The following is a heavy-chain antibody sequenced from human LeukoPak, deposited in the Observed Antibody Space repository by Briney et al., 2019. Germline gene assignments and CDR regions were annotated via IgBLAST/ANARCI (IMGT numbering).Heavy chain of an antibody. J-gene: IGHJ4*02. CDR3: ARVRDGGSYRYFDY. V-gene: IGHV4-59*01. Sequence: SETLSLTCTVSGGSISSYYWSWIRQPPGKGLEWIGYIYYSGSTNYNPSLKSRVTISVDTSKNQSSLKLSSVTAADTAVYYCARVRDGGSYRYFDYWGQGTLVTVSS. D-gene: IGHD1-26*01. CDR2: IYYSGST. CDR1: GGSISSYY.